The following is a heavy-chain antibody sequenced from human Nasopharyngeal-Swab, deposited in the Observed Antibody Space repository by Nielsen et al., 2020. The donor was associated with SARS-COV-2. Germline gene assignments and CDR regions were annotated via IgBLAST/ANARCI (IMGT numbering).Heavy chain of an antibody. Sequence: LRLSCTVSGGSISSGGYYWSWIRQHPGKGLEWIGYIYYSGSTYYNPSLKSRVTISVDTSKNQFSLKLSSVTAADTAVYYCARDINKKNVVVAATLNTYFDYWGQGTLVTVSS. J-gene: IGHJ4*02. CDR3: ARDINKKNVVVAATLNTYFDY. V-gene: IGHV4-31*03. D-gene: IGHD2-15*01. CDR2: IYYSGST. CDR1: GGSISSGGYY.